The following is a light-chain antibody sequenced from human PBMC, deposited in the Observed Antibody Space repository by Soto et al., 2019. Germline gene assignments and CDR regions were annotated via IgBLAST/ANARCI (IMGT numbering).Light chain of an antibody. Sequence: QSVLTQPASVSGSPGQSITISCTGTSSDVGGYSYVSWYQHHPGKAPKLLIYDVTTRPSGVSDRFSGSKSGNTASLTISGLQAEDEADYFCCSYAGTVAYVFGTGTKVTVL. CDR2: DVT. CDR1: SSDVGGYSY. CDR3: CSYAGTVAYV. V-gene: IGLV2-14*03. J-gene: IGLJ1*01.